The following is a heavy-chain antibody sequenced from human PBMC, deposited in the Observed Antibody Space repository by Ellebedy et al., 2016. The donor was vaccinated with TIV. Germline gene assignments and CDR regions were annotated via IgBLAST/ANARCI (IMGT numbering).Heavy chain of an antibody. CDR1: GYTFTSYY. V-gene: IGHV1-46*01. D-gene: IGHD7-27*01. Sequence: ASVKVSCXASGYTFTSYYMHWVRQAPGQGLELMGIINPSGGSTSYAQKFQGRVTMTRDTSTSTVYMELSSLRSEDTAVYYCARDATYSKLGRRGDYFDYWGQGTLVTVSS. J-gene: IGHJ4*02. CDR3: ARDATYSKLGRRGDYFDY. CDR2: INPSGGST.